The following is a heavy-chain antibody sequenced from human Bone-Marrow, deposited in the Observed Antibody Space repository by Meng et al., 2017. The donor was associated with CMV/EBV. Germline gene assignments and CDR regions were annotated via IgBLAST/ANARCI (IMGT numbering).Heavy chain of an antibody. D-gene: IGHD3-3*01. CDR2: ISSGSTYI. CDR3: ARTYYDFWSGYSEGAFDI. V-gene: IGHV3-21*01. CDR1: GFSLDRYN. J-gene: IGHJ3*02. Sequence: GESLKISCEVSGFSLDRYNMNWVRQAPGKGLEWVSSISSGSTYIYYADSVKGRFTISRDNAKNSLYLQMNSLRAEDTAVYYCARTYYDFWSGYSEGAFDIWGQGTMVTVSS.